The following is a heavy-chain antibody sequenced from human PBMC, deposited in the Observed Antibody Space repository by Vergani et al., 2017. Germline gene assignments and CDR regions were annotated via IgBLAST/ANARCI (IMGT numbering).Heavy chain of an antibody. V-gene: IGHV3-48*01. Sequence: EVQLVESGGGLVQPGGPLRLSCAASGFTFSSYSMNWVRQAPGKGLEWVSYISSSSSTIYYADSVKGRLTISRDNAKNSLYLQMNSLRAEDTAVYYCARDRVNILTGYSLFDIWGQGTMVTVSS. CDR3: ARDRVNILTGYSLFDI. J-gene: IGHJ3*02. D-gene: IGHD3-9*01. CDR2: ISSSSSTI. CDR1: GFTFSSYS.